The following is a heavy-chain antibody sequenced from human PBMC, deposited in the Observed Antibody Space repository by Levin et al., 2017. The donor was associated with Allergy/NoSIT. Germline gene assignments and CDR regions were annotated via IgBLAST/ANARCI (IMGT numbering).Heavy chain of an antibody. CDR2: IISVFDKV. Sequence: SVKVSCRASGGTFTTYAISWLRQAPGQGLEWLGGIISVFDKVKYAQKFQGRVRITADKSTSTAYMELNSLTSEDTAVYYCVRDWALDYNNYVGTYGMDVWGQGTTVTVSS. CDR3: VRDWALDYNNYVGTYGMDV. CDR1: GGTFTTYA. V-gene: IGHV1-69*06. J-gene: IGHJ6*02. D-gene: IGHD4-11*01.